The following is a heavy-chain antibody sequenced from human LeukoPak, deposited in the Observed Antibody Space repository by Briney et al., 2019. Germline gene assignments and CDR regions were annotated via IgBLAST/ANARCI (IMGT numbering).Heavy chain of an antibody. CDR3: ARDAAGPFDY. CDR2: ISSSSSYT. CDR1: GFTFSSYS. Sequence: GGSLRLSCAASGFTFSSYSMNWVRQAPGKGLEWVSYISSSSSYTNYADSVKGRFTISRDNAKNSLYLQMNSLRAEDTAVYYCARDAAGPFDYWGQGTLVTVSS. V-gene: IGHV3-21*05. J-gene: IGHJ4*02. D-gene: IGHD6-19*01.